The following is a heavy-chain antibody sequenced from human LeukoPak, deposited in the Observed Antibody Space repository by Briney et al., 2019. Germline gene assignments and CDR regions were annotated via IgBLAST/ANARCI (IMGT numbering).Heavy chain of an antibody. D-gene: IGHD3-22*01. CDR2: ISGSGGST. CDR1: GFTFSSYG. V-gene: IGHV3-23*01. Sequence: GGSLRLSCAASGFTFSSYGMHWVRQAPGKGLEWVSAISGSGGSTYYADSVKGRFTISRDNSKNTLYLQMNSLRAEDTAVYYCAKDAPGGIIMIVGPFDYWGQGTLVTGSS. CDR3: AKDAPGGIIMIVGPFDY. J-gene: IGHJ4*02.